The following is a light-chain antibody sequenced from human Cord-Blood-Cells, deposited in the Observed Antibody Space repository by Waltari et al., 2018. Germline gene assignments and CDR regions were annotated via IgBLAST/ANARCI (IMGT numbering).Light chain of an antibody. J-gene: IGKJ3*01. CDR2: WAS. CDR3: QQYYSTPPT. V-gene: IGKV4-1*01. Sequence: DIVMTQSPHSLAVSLGERATINCKSSQSVLYSSNNKNYLAWYQQKPGQPPKLLIYWASTRESGVPDRFSGSGSGTDFTLTISSLQAEDVAVYYCQQYYSTPPTFGPGTKVDIK. CDR1: QSVLYSSNNKNY.